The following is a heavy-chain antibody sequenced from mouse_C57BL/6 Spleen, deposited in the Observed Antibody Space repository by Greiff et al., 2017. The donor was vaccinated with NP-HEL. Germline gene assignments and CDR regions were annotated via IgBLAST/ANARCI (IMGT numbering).Heavy chain of an antibody. V-gene: IGHV2-5*01. D-gene: IGHD1-1*01. Sequence: VQLQQSGPGLVQPSQSLSITCTVSGFSLTSYGVHWVRQSPGKGLEWLGVIWRGGSTDYNAAFMSRLSITKDNSKSQVFFKMNSLQADDTAIYYCAKNGDSYYYGSSYLLYWYFDVWGTGTTVTVSS. J-gene: IGHJ1*03. CDR3: AKNGDSYYYGSSYLLYWYFDV. CDR1: GFSLTSYG. CDR2: IWRGGST.